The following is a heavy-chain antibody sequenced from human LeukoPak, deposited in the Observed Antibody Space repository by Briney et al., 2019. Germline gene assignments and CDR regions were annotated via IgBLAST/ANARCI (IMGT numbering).Heavy chain of an antibody. Sequence: SETLSLTCTVSGGSMRSYYWSWIRQPPGKGLEWIGNIYYTGDTNYNPSLRSRATISIDTSRSQFSLKLSSVTAADTAVYYCARSARVTVARGVIASFDYWGQGTLVTVSS. CDR1: GGSMRSYY. J-gene: IGHJ4*02. V-gene: IGHV4-59*08. D-gene: IGHD3-10*01. CDR3: ARSARVTVARGVIASFDY. CDR2: IYYTGDT.